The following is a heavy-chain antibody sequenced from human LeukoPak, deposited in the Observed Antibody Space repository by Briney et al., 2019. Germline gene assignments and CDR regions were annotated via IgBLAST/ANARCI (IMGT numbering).Heavy chain of an antibody. CDR1: GFTFSDYY. J-gene: IGHJ3*02. Sequence: GGSLRLSCAASGFTFSDYYMSWIRQAPGKGLEWVSYISRSGSAIYYGDSVKGRCTISRDNAKNSLYLQMNSLRAEDTAVYYCARDGDSGYPAPFDIWGHGTMVTVSS. V-gene: IGHV3-11*04. D-gene: IGHD5-12*01. CDR2: ISRSGSAI. CDR3: ARDGDSGYPAPFDI.